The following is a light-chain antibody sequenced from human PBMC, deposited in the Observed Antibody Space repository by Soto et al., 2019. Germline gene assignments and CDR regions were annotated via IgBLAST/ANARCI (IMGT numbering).Light chain of an antibody. CDR1: QSISRY. CDR3: QQIYSSPQT. V-gene: IGKV1-39*01. Sequence: DIQMTQSPSSLSSSLGDRVTITCGASQSISRYLNWYQQKPGKAPKPLSYAASSLLGGLPSRFSCGGSGTDFTLTISSLQTEDFAIYYCQQIYSSPQTFGQGTRWIS. J-gene: IGKJ1*01. CDR2: AAS.